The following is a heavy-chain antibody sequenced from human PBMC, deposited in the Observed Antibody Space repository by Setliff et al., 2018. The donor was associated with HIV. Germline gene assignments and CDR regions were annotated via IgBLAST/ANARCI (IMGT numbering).Heavy chain of an antibody. Sequence: PSETLSLTCTVSGYSISSGYYWGRIRQPPGKGLEWIGSIYHSGSTYYNPSLKSRVTISVDTSKNQFSLKLSSVTAADTAVYYCARAMRGVVVTNMYYYYGMDVWGQGTTVTVSS. D-gene: IGHD2-21*02. CDR2: IYHSGST. CDR1: GYSISSGYY. CDR3: ARAMRGVVVTNMYYYYGMDV. J-gene: IGHJ6*02. V-gene: IGHV4-38-2*02.